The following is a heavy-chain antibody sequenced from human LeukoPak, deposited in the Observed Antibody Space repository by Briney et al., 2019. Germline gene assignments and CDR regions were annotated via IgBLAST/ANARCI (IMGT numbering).Heavy chain of an antibody. D-gene: IGHD3-10*01. J-gene: IGHJ4*02. V-gene: IGHV1-69*02. CDR2: IIPILGIA. Sequence: ASVKVSCKASGGTFSSYTISWVRQAPGQGLEWMGRIIPILGIANYAQRFQGRVTITADKSTSTAYMELSSLRAEDTAVYYCARMGSWKFRAHNYVSYYFDYWGQGTLVTVSP. CDR1: GGTFSSYT. CDR3: ARMGSWKFRAHNYVSYYFDY.